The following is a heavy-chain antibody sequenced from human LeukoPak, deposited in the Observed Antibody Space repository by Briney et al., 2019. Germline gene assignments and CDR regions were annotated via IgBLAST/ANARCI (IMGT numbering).Heavy chain of an antibody. D-gene: IGHD3-10*01. CDR2: ISYDGSNK. Sequence: GGSLRLSCAASGFTFSSYAMHWVRQAPGKGLEWVAVISYDGSNKYYADSVKGRFTISRDNSKNTLHLQMNSLRAEDTAVYYCARDRRISGWYFDLWGRGTLVTVSS. V-gene: IGHV3-30*04. J-gene: IGHJ2*01. CDR1: GFTFSSYA. CDR3: ARDRRISGWYFDL.